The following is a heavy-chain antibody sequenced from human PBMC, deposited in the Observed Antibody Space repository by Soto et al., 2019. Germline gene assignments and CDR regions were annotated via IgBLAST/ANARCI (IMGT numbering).Heavy chain of an antibody. CDR2: IGGSGDST. Sequence: GGSLKLSCASSGFPFSSYAMSWVRQAPGKELEWDSAIGGSGDSTYYADSAKDRYTISRDNTKTTLNQQMNSLRAEDTTEYYCAKAEYYGPVDYWGQGPLITVSS. CDR3: AKAEYYGPVDY. V-gene: IGHV3-23*01. D-gene: IGHD3-10*01. CDR1: GFPFSSYA. J-gene: IGHJ4*02.